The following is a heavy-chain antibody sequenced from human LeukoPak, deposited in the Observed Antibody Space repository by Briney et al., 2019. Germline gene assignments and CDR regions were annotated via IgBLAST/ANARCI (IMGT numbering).Heavy chain of an antibody. CDR3: ARHYDSSGYSDY. CDR1: GYSFTSYW. Sequence: GESLQISCQGSGYSFTSYWIGWVRQLPGKGLEWMGIIYPGDSDTRYSPSFQGQVTISADKSISTAYLQWSSLKAPDTAMYYCARHYDSSGYSDYWGQGTLVTVSS. D-gene: IGHD3-22*01. J-gene: IGHJ4*02. V-gene: IGHV5-51*01. CDR2: IYPGDSDT.